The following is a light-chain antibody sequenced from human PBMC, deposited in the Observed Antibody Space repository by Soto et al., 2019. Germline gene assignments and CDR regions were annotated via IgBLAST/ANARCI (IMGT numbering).Light chain of an antibody. CDR3: TSYTSGSTPYV. V-gene: IGLV2-14*01. Sequence: QSFLTQPASVSGSPGRSITISCTGTSSDVGGYNYVSWYQQHPGKAPKLIIYQVTNRPSGASNRFSGSKSGNTASLTISGLQAEDEADYYCTSYTSGSTPYVLGTGTKV. J-gene: IGLJ1*01. CDR2: QVT. CDR1: SSDVGGYNY.